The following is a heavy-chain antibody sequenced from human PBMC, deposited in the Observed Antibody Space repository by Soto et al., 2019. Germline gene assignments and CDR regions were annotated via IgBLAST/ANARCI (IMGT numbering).Heavy chain of an antibody. CDR3: ARAKAPGVVGAFDY. V-gene: IGHV3-13*05. CDR2: IGTAGDP. Sequence: AGGSLRLSCAASGFTFSSYDMHWVRQATGKGLEWVSAIGTAGDPYYPGSVKGRFTISRENAKNSLYLQMNSLRAGDTAVYYCARAKAPGVVGAFDYWGQGTLVTVSS. D-gene: IGHD1-26*01. J-gene: IGHJ4*02. CDR1: GFTFSSYD.